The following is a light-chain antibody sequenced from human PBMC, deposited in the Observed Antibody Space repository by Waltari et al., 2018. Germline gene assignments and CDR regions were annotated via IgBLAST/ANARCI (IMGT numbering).Light chain of an antibody. V-gene: IGKV3-11*01. CDR3: QQRSNWPPIT. CDR2: DAS. J-gene: IGKJ5*01. CDR1: QSVDSY. Sequence: EIVLTQSPATLYLSPGERATLSSRASQSVDSYLAWYQQKPGQAPRLLIYDASNRATGIPARFSGSGSGTDFTLTISSLEPEDFAVYYCQQRSNWPPITFGQGTRLEIK.